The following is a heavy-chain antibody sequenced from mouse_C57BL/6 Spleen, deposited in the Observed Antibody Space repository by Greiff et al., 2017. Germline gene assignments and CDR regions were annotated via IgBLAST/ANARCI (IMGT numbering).Heavy chain of an antibody. V-gene: IGHV1-50*01. CDR3: AREVGGYFDV. CDR1: GYTFTSYW. J-gene: IGHJ1*03. CDR2: IDPSDSYT. Sequence: QVHVKQPGAELVKPGASVKLSCKASGYTFTSYWMQWVKQRPGQGLEWIGEIDPSDSYTNYNQKFKGKATLTVDTSSSTAYMQLSSLTSEDSAVYYCAREVGGYFDVWGTGTTVTVSS.